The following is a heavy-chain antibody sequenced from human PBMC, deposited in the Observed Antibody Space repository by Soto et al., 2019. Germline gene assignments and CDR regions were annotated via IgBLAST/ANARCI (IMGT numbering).Heavy chain of an antibody. CDR3: ARDLANDYGDYAACQH. CDR2: ISYDGSNK. J-gene: IGHJ1*01. D-gene: IGHD4-17*01. CDR1: GFTFSSYA. Sequence: PGGSLRLSCAASGFTFSSYAMHWVRQAPGKGLEWVAVISYDGSNKYYADSVKGRFTISRDNSKNTLYLQMNSLRAEDTAVYYCARDLANDYGDYAACQHWGQGTLVTVSS. V-gene: IGHV3-30-3*01.